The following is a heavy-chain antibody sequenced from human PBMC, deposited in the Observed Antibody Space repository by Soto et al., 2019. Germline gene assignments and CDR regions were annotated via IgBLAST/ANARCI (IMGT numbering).Heavy chain of an antibody. CDR2: IYYSGST. CDR1: GGSVSSGSYY. CDR3: ARSKSGSPRYYYYGMDV. D-gene: IGHD3-3*01. V-gene: IGHV4-61*01. J-gene: IGHJ6*02. Sequence: SETLSLTCTVSGGSVSSGSYYWSWIRQPPGKGLEWIGYIYYSGSTNYNPSLKSRVTISVDTSKNQFSLKLSSVTAADTAVYYCARSKSGSPRYYYYGMDVWGQGTTVTV.